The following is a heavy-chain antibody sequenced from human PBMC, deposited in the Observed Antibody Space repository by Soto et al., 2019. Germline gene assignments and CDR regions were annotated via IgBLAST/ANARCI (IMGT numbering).Heavy chain of an antibody. D-gene: IGHD3-22*01. J-gene: IGHJ3*02. Sequence: ASLKVSCKASGYTFTSYGISWVRQAPGQGLEWMGWISAYNGNTNYAQKLQGRVTMTTDTSTSTAYMELRGLRSDDTAVYYCARANYYDSSGYSAIGAFDIWGQGTMVTVSS. V-gene: IGHV1-18*01. CDR3: ARANYYDSSGYSAIGAFDI. CDR2: ISAYNGNT. CDR1: GYTFTSYG.